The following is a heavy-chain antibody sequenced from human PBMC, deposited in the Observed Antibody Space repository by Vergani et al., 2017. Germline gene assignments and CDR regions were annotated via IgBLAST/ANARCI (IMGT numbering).Heavy chain of an antibody. CDR2: VYYSGST. Sequence: QVRLQESGPGLVKPSETLSLTCTVSGAAIKDFYWSWFRQPPGKGLEWIGYVYYSGSTNYNPSLKSRVTISVDTSKNQFSLKLSSVTAADTAVYYCARDKENDYVWGSYRYFDPWGQGTLVTVSS. CDR1: GAAIKDFY. V-gene: IGHV4-59*01. D-gene: IGHD3-16*02. CDR3: ARDKENDYVWGSYRYFDP. J-gene: IGHJ5*02.